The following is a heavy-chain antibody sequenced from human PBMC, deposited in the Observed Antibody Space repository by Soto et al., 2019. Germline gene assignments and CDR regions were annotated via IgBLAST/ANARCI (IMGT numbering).Heavy chain of an antibody. V-gene: IGHV1-69*06. Sequence: GALVKVSCKASGGTFSSYAISWVRQAPGQGLEWMGGIIPIFGTANYAQKFQGRVTITADKSTSTAYMELSSLRSEDTAVYYCARVDDYGDYWFDPWGQGTLVTVSS. CDR2: IIPIFGTA. CDR1: GGTFSSYA. J-gene: IGHJ5*02. D-gene: IGHD4-17*01. CDR3: ARVDDYGDYWFDP.